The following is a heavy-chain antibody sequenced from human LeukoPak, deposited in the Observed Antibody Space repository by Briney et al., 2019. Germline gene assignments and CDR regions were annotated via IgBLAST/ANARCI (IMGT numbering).Heavy chain of an antibody. J-gene: IGHJ6*02. V-gene: IGHV3-23*01. D-gene: IGHD1-26*01. Sequence: GPLRLSCAASEFTFSNYAMSWVRQAPGKGLEWVSGISGSDDRTYYAYADSVKGRFTISRNNSKNTLFLQMNSLRAEDTAVYYCAKATYSRSYYGMDVWGQGTTVTVCS. CDR1: EFTFSNYA. CDR2: ISGSDDRT. CDR3: AKATYSRSYYGMDV.